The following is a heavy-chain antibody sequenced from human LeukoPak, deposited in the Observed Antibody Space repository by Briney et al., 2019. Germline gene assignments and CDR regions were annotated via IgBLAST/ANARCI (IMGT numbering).Heavy chain of an antibody. CDR1: GFTFDDYA. CDR3: AKEYCSSTSCWNV. J-gene: IGHJ6*04. Sequence: GGSLRLSCAASGFTFDDYAMHWVRQAPGKGLEWVSGISWNSGSIGYADSVKGRFTISRDNAKNSLYLQMNSLRAEDTALYYCAKEYCSSTSCWNVWGKGTTVTVSS. D-gene: IGHD2-2*01. V-gene: IGHV3-9*01. CDR2: ISWNSGSI.